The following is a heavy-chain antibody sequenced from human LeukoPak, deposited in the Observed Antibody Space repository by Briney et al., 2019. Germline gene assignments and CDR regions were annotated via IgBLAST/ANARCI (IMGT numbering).Heavy chain of an antibody. D-gene: IGHD3-3*01. J-gene: IGHJ3*02. CDR1: GGSISSYY. CDR3: ARHPPSWSGSPRSAFDI. Sequence: SETLSLTCTVSGGSISSYYWSWIRQPPVKGLDWIGYIYTSGSTNYNPSLKGRVTISVDTSKNQFSLKLSSVTAADTAVYYCARHPPSWSGSPRSAFDIWGQGTMVTVSS. V-gene: IGHV4-4*09. CDR2: IYTSGST.